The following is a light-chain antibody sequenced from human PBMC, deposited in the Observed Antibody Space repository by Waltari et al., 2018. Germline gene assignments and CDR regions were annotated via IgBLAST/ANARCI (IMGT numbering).Light chain of an antibody. V-gene: IGKV3-20*01. CDR2: GAS. CDR1: QSVSSSY. J-gene: IGKJ1*01. Sequence: EMVLTQSPGTLSLSPGERATLSCRASQSVSSSYLAWYQQKPGQAPRLLIYGASSRATGIPDRFSGSGPGTDFTLTISRLEPEDFAVYYCQQYGSSPWTFGQGTKVEIK. CDR3: QQYGSSPWT.